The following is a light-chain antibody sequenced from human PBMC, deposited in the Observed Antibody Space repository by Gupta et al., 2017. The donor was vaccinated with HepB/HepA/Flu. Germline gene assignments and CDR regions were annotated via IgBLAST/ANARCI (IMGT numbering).Light chain of an antibody. J-gene: IGKJ2*01. CDR1: QSISSS. CDR2: ATY. CDR3: QQRVRIPYT. Sequence: DIQITQSPSSLSASVGDRVTITCRASQSISSSLNWYQQKPGKAPKLLIFATYRLESGVPSRFSGSGSATGFTLTIRMLHPEDFATYYFQQRVRIPYTFGPGTKVE. V-gene: IGKV1-39*01.